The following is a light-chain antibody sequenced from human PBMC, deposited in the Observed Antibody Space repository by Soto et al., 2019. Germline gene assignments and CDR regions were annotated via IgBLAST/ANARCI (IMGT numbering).Light chain of an antibody. CDR3: AAWDDSLSGLYV. CDR2: RNN. Sequence: QSVLTQPPSASGTPGQRVTISCSGSSSNIGSNYVYWYQQLPGTAPKLLIYRNNQQPSVVPDRFSGSKSGTSASLAISGLRSEDEADYYCAAWDDSLSGLYVFGTGTKVTVL. CDR1: SSNIGSNY. J-gene: IGLJ1*01. V-gene: IGLV1-47*01.